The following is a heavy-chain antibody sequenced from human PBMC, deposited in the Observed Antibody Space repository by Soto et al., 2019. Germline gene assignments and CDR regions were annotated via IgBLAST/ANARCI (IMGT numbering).Heavy chain of an antibody. CDR1: GFTLSSYA. D-gene: IGHD3-22*01. CDR2: ISGSGGST. J-gene: IGHJ4*02. CDR3: AKPEEIVVVITGRAWQFDY. Sequence: EVQLLESGGGLVQPGGSLRLSCAASGFTLSSYAMSWVRQAPGRGLEWVSGISGSGGSTYYAVSVKGRFTISRDNYKTTMYPQMNSLRAEDAAVYYCAKPEEIVVVITGRAWQFDYWGQGTLVTVSS. V-gene: IGHV3-23*01.